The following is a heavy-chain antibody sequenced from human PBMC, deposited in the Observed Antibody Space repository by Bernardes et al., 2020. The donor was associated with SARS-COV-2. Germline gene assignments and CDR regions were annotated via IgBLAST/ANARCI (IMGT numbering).Heavy chain of an antibody. CDR1: GFIFRTYA. V-gene: IGHV3-23*01. Sequence: GGSLRLSCAASGFIFRTYAMSWVRQAPGKGLEWVSAISSGADTTYYADSLKGRFIVSRDNSNNALYLQLNSLRAEDTAVYYCAKSHYFNSGSFDSWGRGTRVTVSS. CDR2: ISSGADTT. D-gene: IGHD3-10*01. CDR3: AKSHYFNSGSFDS. J-gene: IGHJ4*02.